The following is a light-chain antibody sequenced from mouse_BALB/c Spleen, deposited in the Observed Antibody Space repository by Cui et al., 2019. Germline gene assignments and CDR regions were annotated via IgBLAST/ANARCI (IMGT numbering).Light chain of an antibody. CDR1: QTIGTW. Sequence: IQMTQSPASQSASLGESVTITCLASQTIGTWLAWYQQKPGKSPQLLIYAATSLADGVPSRFSGSGSGKKFSFKISSLQAEDFGSYYCQQLYRTPWTFGGGTKLEIK. CDR3: QQLYRTPWT. J-gene: IGKJ1*01. CDR2: AAT. V-gene: IGKV12-98*01.